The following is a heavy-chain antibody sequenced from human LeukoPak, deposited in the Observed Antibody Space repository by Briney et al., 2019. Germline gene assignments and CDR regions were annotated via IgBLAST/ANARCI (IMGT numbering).Heavy chain of an antibody. Sequence: GGSLRLSCAASGFTFSDHYMDWVRQAPGKGLEWVSSISSSSSYIYYADSVKGRFTISRDNAKNSLYLQMNSLRAEDTAVYYCAKQDSGNRGLGFDYWGQGTLVTVSS. V-gene: IGHV3-21*04. CDR1: GFTFSDHY. CDR3: AKQDSGNRGLGFDY. J-gene: IGHJ4*02. D-gene: IGHD4-23*01. CDR2: ISSSSSYI.